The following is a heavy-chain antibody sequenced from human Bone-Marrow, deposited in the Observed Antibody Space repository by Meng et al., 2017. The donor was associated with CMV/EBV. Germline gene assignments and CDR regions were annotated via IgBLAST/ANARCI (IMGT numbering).Heavy chain of an antibody. CDR1: GFTFSSYW. CDR3: ARVCGYSYGPHYFDY. D-gene: IGHD5-18*01. CDR2: IKQDGSEK. J-gene: IGHJ4*02. V-gene: IGHV3-7*01. Sequence: GESLKMSCAASGFTFSSYWMSWVRQAPGKGLEWVANIKQDGSEKYYVDSVKGRFTISRDNAKNSLYLQMNNLRAEDTAVYYCARVCGYSYGPHYFDYCAQGTLVTVSS.